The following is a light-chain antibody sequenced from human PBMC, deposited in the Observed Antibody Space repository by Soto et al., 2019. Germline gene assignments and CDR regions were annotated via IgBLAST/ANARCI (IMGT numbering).Light chain of an antibody. CDR1: QIVLYSANNKNY. V-gene: IGKV4-1*01. CDR2: WAS. J-gene: IGKJ4*01. CDR3: QQPSITPYT. Sequence: DIVRTQSPHFLAVSLGERATINCKSSQIVLYSANNKNYLAWYQQKPGQPPRLLIFWASTRKSGVPDRFSGSGSGTDFTLTIDRLQAEDAAVYYCQQPSITPYTFGGGTKGEIQ.